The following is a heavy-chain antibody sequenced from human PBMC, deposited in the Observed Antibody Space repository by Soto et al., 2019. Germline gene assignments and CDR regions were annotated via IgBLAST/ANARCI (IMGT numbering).Heavy chain of an antibody. D-gene: IGHD4-17*01. CDR3: ARGGMKTVTNFDY. Sequence: GGSLRLSCAASGFTFSSYGMHWVRQAPGKGLEWVAVIWYDGSNKYYADSVKGRFTISRDNSKNTLYLQMNSLRAEDTAVYYCARGGMKTVTNFDYWGQGTLVTVSS. CDR2: IWYDGSNK. V-gene: IGHV3-33*01. J-gene: IGHJ4*02. CDR1: GFTFSSYG.